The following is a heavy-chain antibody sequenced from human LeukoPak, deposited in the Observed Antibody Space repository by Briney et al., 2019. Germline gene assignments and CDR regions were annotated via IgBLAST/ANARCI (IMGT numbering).Heavy chain of an antibody. CDR1: GGSISSSSYY. J-gene: IGHJ5*02. D-gene: IGHD3-9*01. Sequence: PSETLSLTCTVSGGSISSSSYYWGWIRQPPGKGLEWIGSIYYSGSTYYNPSLKSRVTISVDTSKNQFSLKLSSVTAADTAVYYCARNVYYDILTGYSTNWFDPWGQGTLVTVSS. V-gene: IGHV4-39*07. CDR3: ARNVYYDILTGYSTNWFDP. CDR2: IYYSGST.